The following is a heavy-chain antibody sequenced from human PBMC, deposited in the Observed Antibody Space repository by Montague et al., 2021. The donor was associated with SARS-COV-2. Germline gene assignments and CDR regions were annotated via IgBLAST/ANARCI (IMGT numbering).Heavy chain of an antibody. CDR3: ARMSMHYFVTSNLRWGGLDV. J-gene: IGHJ6*02. CDR1: GGSIRGFD. V-gene: IGHV4-59*01. D-gene: IGHD3-10*02. CDR2: IYYSGNT. Sequence: SETLSLTCTISGGSIRGFDWRWIRQSPGKGLEWIGAIYYSGNTNYNPSLMGRLAMSLQTSQKQLSLELRSVTAADTAVYYCARMSMHYFVTSNLRWGGLDVWGQGTTVSVSS.